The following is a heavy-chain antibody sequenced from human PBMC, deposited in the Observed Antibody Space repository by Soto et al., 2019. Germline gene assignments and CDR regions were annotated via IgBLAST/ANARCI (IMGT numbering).Heavy chain of an antibody. CDR1: GFTFSSYS. CDR3: ARDKASYGSGGGMDV. Sequence: EVQLVESRGGLVKPGGTLRLSCAAAGFTFSSYSMNWVRQAPGKGLEWVSSISSSSSYIYYADSVKGRFTISRDNAKNSLYLQMNSLRAEDTAVYYCARDKASYGSGGGMDVCGQGTTVTVSS. D-gene: IGHD3-10*01. J-gene: IGHJ6*02. CDR2: ISSSSSYI. V-gene: IGHV3-21*01.